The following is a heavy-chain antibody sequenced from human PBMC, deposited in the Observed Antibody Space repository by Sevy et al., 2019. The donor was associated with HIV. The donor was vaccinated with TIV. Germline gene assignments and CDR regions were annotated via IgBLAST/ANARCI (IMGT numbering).Heavy chain of an antibody. V-gene: IGHV3-64D*06. CDR1: GFTFSSYA. Sequence: GGSLRLSCSASGFTFSSYAMHWVRQAPGKGLEYVSAISSNGGSTYYADSVKGRFTISRNNSKNTLYLQMSSLRAEDTAVYYCVKELGYCSSTRCLKYYYYYLDVWGKGTTVTVSS. J-gene: IGHJ6*03. CDR2: ISSNGGST. CDR3: VKELGYCSSTRCLKYYYYYLDV. D-gene: IGHD2-2*01.